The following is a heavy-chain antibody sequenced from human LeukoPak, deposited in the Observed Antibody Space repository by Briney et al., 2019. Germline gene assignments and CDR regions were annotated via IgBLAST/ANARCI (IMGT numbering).Heavy chain of an antibody. CDR3: AELGITMIGGV. J-gene: IGHJ6*04. CDR1: GFSFSRYS. V-gene: IGHV3-48*04. Sequence: GGSLRLSCVASGFSFSRYSMNWVRQAPGKGLEWISYISGSGSAMYYADSVKGRFTISRDNAKNSLYLQMNSLRAEDTAVYYCAELGITMIGGVWGKGTTVTISS. D-gene: IGHD3-10*02. CDR2: ISGSGSAM.